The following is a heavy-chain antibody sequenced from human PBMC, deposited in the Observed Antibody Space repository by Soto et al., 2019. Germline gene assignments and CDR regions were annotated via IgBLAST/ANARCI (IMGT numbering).Heavy chain of an antibody. Sequence: LRLSCAASGFTFDDYAMHWVRQAPGKCLEWVSGISWNSGSIGYADSVKGRFTISRDNAKNSLYLQMNSLRAEDTALYYCAKSKDIAVIAGYYFDYWGQGTLVTVSS. CDR1: GFTFDDYA. V-gene: IGHV3-9*01. J-gene: IGHJ4*02. D-gene: IGHD6-19*01. CDR2: ISWNSGSI. CDR3: AKSKDIAVIAGYYFDY.